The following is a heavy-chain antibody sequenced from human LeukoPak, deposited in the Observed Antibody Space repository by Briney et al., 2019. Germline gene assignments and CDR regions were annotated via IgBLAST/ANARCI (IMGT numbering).Heavy chain of an antibody. CDR1: GFTFSSYW. CDR2: IKQDGSEK. J-gene: IGHJ4*02. Sequence: GGSLRLSCAASGFTFSSYWMSWVRQVPGKGLEWVANIKQDGSEKYYVDSVKGRFTISRDNAKNSLYLQMNSLRAEDTAVYYCARVKAELRFLEWLDYWGQGTLVTVSS. CDR3: ARVKAELRFLEWLDY. V-gene: IGHV3-7*01. D-gene: IGHD3-3*01.